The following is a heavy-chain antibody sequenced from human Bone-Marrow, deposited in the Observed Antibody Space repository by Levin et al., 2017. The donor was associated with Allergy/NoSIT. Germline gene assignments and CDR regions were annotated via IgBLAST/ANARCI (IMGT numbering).Heavy chain of an antibody. CDR2: ISAYNGNT. CDR3: ARDIVVVPAAMEGKPFDY. D-gene: IGHD2-2*01. CDR1: GYTFTSYG. J-gene: IGHJ4*02. Sequence: ASVKVSCKASGYTFTSYGISWVRQAPGQGLEWMGWISAYNGNTNYAQKLQGRVTMTTDTSTSTAYMELRSLRSDDTAVYYCARDIVVVPAAMEGKPFDYWGQGTLVTVSS. V-gene: IGHV1-18*01.